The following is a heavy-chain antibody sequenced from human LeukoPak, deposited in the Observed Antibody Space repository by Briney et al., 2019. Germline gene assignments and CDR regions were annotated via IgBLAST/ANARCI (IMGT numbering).Heavy chain of an antibody. V-gene: IGHV4-34*01. D-gene: IGHD6-13*01. CDR3: ARRGNSSTWYGDFDY. CDR1: GGSFSGYY. Sequence: SETPSLTCAVYGGSFSGYYWSWIRQPPGKGLEWIGEINHSGRTNYNPSLKSRVTISVDTSKNQFSLKLSSVTAADTAVYYCARRGNSSTWYGDFDYWGQGNLVTVSS. CDR2: INHSGRT. J-gene: IGHJ4*02.